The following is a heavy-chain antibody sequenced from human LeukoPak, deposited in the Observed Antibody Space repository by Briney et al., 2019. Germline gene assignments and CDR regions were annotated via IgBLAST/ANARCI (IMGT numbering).Heavy chain of an antibody. J-gene: IGHJ4*02. CDR1: GFTFSSYA. Sequence: PGGSLRLSCAASGFTFSSYAMSWVRQAPGKGLEWVSAISGSGGSTYYADSVKGRFTISRDNSKNTLYLQMNSLRAEDTAVYYCANQLRYYDSSGQLDYWGQGTLVTVSS. V-gene: IGHV3-23*01. CDR3: ANQLRYYDSSGQLDY. CDR2: ISGSGGST. D-gene: IGHD3-22*01.